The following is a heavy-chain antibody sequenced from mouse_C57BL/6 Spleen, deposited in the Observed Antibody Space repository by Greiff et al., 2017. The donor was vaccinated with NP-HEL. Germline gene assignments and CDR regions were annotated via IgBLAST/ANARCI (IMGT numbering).Heavy chain of an antibody. J-gene: IGHJ2*01. Sequence: EVMLVESGPVLVKPGASVKMSCKASGYTFTDYYMNWVKQSHGKSLEWIGVINPYNGGTSYNQKFKGKATLTVDKSSSTAYMELNSLTSEDSAVYYCARYGYDGNYFDYWGQGTTLTVSS. CDR1: GYTFTDYY. V-gene: IGHV1-19*01. CDR3: ARYGYDGNYFDY. CDR2: INPYNGGT. D-gene: IGHD2-2*01.